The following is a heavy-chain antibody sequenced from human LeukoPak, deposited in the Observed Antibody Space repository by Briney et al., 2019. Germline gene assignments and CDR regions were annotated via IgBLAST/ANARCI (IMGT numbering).Heavy chain of an antibody. V-gene: IGHV1-46*01. CDR3: ARGYRADSGYYDY. CDR1: GYTFTSYY. CDR2: INPSGGST. Sequence: ASVKVSCKASGYTFTSYYMHWVRQAPGQGLEWMGIINPSGGSTSYAQKFQGRVTITADKSTSTAYMELSSLRSEDTAVYYCARGYRADSGYYDYWGQGTLVTVSS. J-gene: IGHJ4*02. D-gene: IGHD3-22*01.